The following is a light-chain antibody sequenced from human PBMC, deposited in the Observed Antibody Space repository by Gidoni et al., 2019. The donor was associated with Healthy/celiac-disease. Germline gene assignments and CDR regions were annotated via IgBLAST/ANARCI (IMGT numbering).Light chain of an antibody. J-gene: IGKJ2*01. CDR2: DAS. CDR3: QQYDNLPPYT. CDR1: QDISNY. Sequence: DIYMTTSPPSSSASVGDRVTITCQASQDISNYLNWYQQKPGKAPKLLIYDASNLETGVPSRFSGNGSGTDFTFTISSLQPEDIATYYCQQYDNLPPYTFGQGTKLEIK. V-gene: IGKV1-33*01.